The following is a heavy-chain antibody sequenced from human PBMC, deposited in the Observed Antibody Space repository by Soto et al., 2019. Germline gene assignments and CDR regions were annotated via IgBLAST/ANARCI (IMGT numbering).Heavy chain of an antibody. Sequence: GLQRLRWGASGVKYLDYGRGWVRQVPGRGLEWVAYMNPDGSQTFYVDSVKGRSTISRDNAKNSLYLQITSLRVEDTAIYYCAREPRVLSYWGQGALVTVSS. CDR2: MNPDGSQT. V-gene: IGHV3-7*01. D-gene: IGHD3-10*01. J-gene: IGHJ1*01. CDR3: AREPRVLSY. CDR1: GVKYLDYG.